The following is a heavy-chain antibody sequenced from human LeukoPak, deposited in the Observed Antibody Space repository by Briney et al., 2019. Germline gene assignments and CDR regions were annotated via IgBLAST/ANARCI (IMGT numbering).Heavy chain of an antibody. J-gene: IGHJ4*02. CDR3: AREWAEVGATPDY. D-gene: IGHD1-26*01. CDR2: INPNSGGT. V-gene: IGHV1-2*02. Sequence: ASVKVSCKASGYTFTSYDINWVRQATGQGLEWMGWINPNSGGTNYAQKFQGRVTMTRDTSISTAYMELSRLRSDDTAVYYCAREWAEVGATPDYWGQGTLVTVSS. CDR1: GYTFTSYD.